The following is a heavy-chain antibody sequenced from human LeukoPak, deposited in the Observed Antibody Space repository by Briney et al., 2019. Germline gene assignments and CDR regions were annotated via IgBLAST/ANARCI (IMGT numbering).Heavy chain of an antibody. CDR2: ISSSSSYI. V-gene: IGHV3-21*01. Sequence: GGSLRLSCAASGFTFSSYAIYWVRQAQGKGLEWVSSISSSSSYIYYADSLKGRFTISRDNAKNSLYLQMNSLRVEDTAVYYCARAHNWKYGTFDYWGQGTLVTVSS. J-gene: IGHJ4*02. CDR3: ARAHNWKYGTFDY. CDR1: GFTFSSYA. D-gene: IGHD1-7*01.